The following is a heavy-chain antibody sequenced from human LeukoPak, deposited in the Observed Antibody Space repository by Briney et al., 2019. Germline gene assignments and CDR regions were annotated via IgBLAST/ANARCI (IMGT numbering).Heavy chain of an antibody. CDR2: IYYSGST. CDR1: DASISTYY. CDR3: ARGSGSPGGIDY. J-gene: IGHJ4*02. V-gene: IGHV4-59*12. Sequence: PSETLSLTCIVSDASISTYYWGWIRQPPGKGLEWIGSIYYSGSTYYNPSLKSRVTISVDTSKNQFSLKLSSVTAADTAVYYCARGSGSPGGIDYWGQGTLVTVSS. D-gene: IGHD1-26*01.